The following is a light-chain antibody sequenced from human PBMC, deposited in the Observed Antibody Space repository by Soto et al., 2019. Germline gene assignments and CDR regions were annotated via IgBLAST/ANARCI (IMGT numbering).Light chain of an antibody. Sequence: EIVLTQSPGALSLPPGERATLSCRASQSVSSSYLAWYQQKPGQAPRLLIYGASSRATSIPDRFSGSGSGTDFTLTISRLEPEDFAVYYCQQYGSSPTFGQGTKVDIK. CDR3: QQYGSSPT. CDR1: QSVSSSY. CDR2: GAS. V-gene: IGKV3-20*01. J-gene: IGKJ1*01.